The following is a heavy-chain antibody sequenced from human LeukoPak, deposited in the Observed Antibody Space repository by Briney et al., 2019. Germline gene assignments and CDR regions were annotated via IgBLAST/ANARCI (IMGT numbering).Heavy chain of an antibody. V-gene: IGHV3-23*01. CDR1: GFTFSSYA. CDR3: AKADSDFWSGYDY. J-gene: IGHJ4*02. Sequence: GGSLRLSCAASGFTFSSYAMSWVRQAPGKGLEWVSAISGSGGSTYYADSVKGRVTISRDNSKNTLYLQMNSLRAEDTAVYYCAKADSDFWSGYDYWGQGTLVTVSS. D-gene: IGHD3-3*01. CDR2: ISGSGGST.